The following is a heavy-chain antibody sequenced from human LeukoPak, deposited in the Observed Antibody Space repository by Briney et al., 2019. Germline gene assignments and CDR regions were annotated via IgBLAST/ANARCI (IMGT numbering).Heavy chain of an antibody. D-gene: IGHD3-9*01. J-gene: IGHJ4*02. V-gene: IGHV3-48*03. CDR3: AKGQLYYDILTGAFDFDY. CDR2: ISSSGSTI. Sequence: GGSLRLSCAASGFTFSSYEMNWVRQAPGKGLEWVSYISSSGSTIYCVDSVKGRFTISRDNSKNSLYLQMNSLRAEDTALYYCAKGQLYYDILTGAFDFDYWGQGTLVTVSS. CDR1: GFTFSSYE.